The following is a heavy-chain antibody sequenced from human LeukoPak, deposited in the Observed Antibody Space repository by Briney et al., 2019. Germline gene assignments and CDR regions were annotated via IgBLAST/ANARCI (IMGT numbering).Heavy chain of an antibody. CDR2: FYYSGST. CDR3: ARGQVTMVRGESFDAFDI. Sequence: PSETLSLTCTVSGGSISSYYWSWIRQPPGKGLEWIGYFYYSGSTYYNPSLKSRVTISVDTSKDQFSLKLSSVTPADTAVYYCARGQVTMVRGESFDAFDIWGQGTMVTVSS. V-gene: IGHV4-59*01. CDR1: GGSISSYY. D-gene: IGHD3-10*01. J-gene: IGHJ3*02.